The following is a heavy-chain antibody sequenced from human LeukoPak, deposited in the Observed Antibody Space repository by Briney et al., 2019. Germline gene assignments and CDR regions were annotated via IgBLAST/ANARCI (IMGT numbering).Heavy chain of an antibody. J-gene: IGHJ4*02. CDR3: AKYSHDSSGSYDY. CDR1: GFTFSSYG. V-gene: IGHV3-23*01. Sequence: GGTLRLSCAASGFTFSSYGMSWVRQAPGKGLEGVSGISGSGSDGSTYYADSVKGRFTISRDNSKNTLYLQMNSLRAEDTAVYYCAKYSHDSSGSYDYWGQGTLVTVSS. CDR2: ISGSGSDGST. D-gene: IGHD3-22*01.